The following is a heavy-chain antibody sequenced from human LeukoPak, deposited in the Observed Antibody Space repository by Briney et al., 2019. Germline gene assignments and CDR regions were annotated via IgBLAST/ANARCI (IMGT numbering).Heavy chain of an antibody. CDR3: ARDAQMKEDSSSWYPY. Sequence: GGSLRLSCAASGFTFSSYAMHRVRQAPGKGLEWVAVISYDGSNKYYADSVKGRFTISRDNSKNTLYLQMNSLRAEDTAVYYCARDAQMKEDSSSWYPYWGQGTLVTVSS. V-gene: IGHV3-30-3*01. CDR1: GFTFSSYA. J-gene: IGHJ4*02. D-gene: IGHD6-13*01. CDR2: ISYDGSNK.